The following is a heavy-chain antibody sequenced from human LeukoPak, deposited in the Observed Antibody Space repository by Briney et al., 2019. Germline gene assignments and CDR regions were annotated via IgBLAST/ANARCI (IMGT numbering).Heavy chain of an antibody. Sequence: PGGSLRLSCAASGFTFSSYAMSWVRQAPGKGLEWVSAISGSGGSTYYADSVKGRFTISRDNSKNTLYLQMNSLRAEDTAVYYCAKEPRRWFGELPMELDYWGQGTLVTVSS. V-gene: IGHV3-23*01. CDR1: GFTFSSYA. CDR3: AKEPRRWFGELPMELDY. CDR2: ISGSGGST. D-gene: IGHD3-10*01. J-gene: IGHJ4*02.